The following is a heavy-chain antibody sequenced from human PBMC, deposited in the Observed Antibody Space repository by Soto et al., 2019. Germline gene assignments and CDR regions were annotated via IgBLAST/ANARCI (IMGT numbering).Heavy chain of an antibody. J-gene: IGHJ6*02. CDR1: GFTVSTDW. V-gene: IGHV3-66*01. Sequence: EVQLVESGGGLVQPGGSLRLSGAASGFTVSTDWMYWVRQAPGKGLEWVSLIKSGGNTYYADSVEGRFTISRDNSKNTVFLQMNSLRAEDTAVYYCVRENYYYGMDVWGQGTTFTVSS. CDR2: IKSGGNT. CDR3: VRENYYYGMDV.